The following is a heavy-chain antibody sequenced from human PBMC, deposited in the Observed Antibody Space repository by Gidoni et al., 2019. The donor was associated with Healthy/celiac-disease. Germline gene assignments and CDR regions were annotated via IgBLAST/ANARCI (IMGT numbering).Heavy chain of an antibody. CDR3: TTGKRFGVAEFDY. CDR1: GFTFSNAW. V-gene: IGHV3-15*07. CDR2: IKSKTDGGTT. Sequence: EVQLVESGGGLVKPGGSLRLSCAASGFTFSNAWMNWVRQAPGKGLEWVGRIKSKTDGGTTDYAAPVKGRFTISRDDSKNTLYLQMNSLKTEDTAVYYCTTGKRFGVAEFDYWGQGTLVTVSS. J-gene: IGHJ4*02. D-gene: IGHD3-3*01.